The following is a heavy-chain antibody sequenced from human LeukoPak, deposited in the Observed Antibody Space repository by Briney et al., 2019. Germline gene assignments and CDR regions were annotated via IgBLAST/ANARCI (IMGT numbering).Heavy chain of an antibody. V-gene: IGHV1-8*01. D-gene: IGHD1-26*01. CDR3: VRVQSGSYARYGMDV. CDR2: MNTNSGHT. CDR1: GYILTSYD. Sequence: ASVKVSCKASGYILTSYDINWVRQATGQGLEWMGWMNTNSGHTGYAQKFQGRVTMTRDTSISTAYMELSSLRSEDTAVYYCVRVQSGSYARYGMDVWGQGTTVTVSS. J-gene: IGHJ6*02.